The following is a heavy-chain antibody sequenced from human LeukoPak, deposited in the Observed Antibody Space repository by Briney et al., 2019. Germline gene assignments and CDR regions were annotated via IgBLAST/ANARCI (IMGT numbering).Heavy chain of an antibody. V-gene: IGHV4-59*01. CDR3: ARAVVAFDI. J-gene: IGHJ3*02. Sequence: SETLSLTCTVSGGSINDYYWSWFRQPPGKGLEWIGYIYYSGSTNYNPSLKSRVTISVDTSKNQFSLKLSSVTAADTAVYYCARAVVAFDIWGQGTMVTVSS. CDR2: IYYSGST. CDR1: GGSINDYY.